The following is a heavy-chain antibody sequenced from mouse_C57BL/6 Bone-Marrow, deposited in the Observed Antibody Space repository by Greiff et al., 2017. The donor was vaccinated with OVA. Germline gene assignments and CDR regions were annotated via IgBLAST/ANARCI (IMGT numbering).Heavy chain of an antibody. D-gene: IGHD1-1*01. CDR2: ISYDGSN. CDR1: GYSITSGYY. CDR3: AREGYDYYGSFDY. V-gene: IGHV3-6*01. Sequence: EVKLVESGPGLVKPSQSLSLTCSVTGYSITSGYYWNWIRQFPGNKLEWMGYISYDGSNNYNPSLKNRISITRDTSKNQFFLKLNSVTTEDTATYYCAREGYDYYGSFDYWGQGTTLTVSS. J-gene: IGHJ2*01.